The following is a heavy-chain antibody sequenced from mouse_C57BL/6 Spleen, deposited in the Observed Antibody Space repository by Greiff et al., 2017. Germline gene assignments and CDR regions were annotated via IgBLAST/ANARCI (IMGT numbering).Heavy chain of an antibody. CDR3: TKQRVVYYDFAY. D-gene: IGHD2-4*01. J-gene: IGHJ3*01. Sequence: QVQLQQSGAELVRPGASVTLSCKASGYTFTDYEMHWVKQTPVHGLEWIGAIDPETGGTAYNQKFKGKAILTADKSASTAYMELRSLTSEDSAVYYCTKQRVVYYDFAYWGQGTLVTVSA. V-gene: IGHV1-15*01. CDR2: IDPETGGT. CDR1: GYTFTDYE.